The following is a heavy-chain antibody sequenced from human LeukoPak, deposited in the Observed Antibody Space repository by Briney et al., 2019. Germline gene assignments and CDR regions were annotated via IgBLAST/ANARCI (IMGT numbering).Heavy chain of an antibody. J-gene: IGHJ4*02. D-gene: IGHD3-22*01. CDR3: ARDHDSSGYYLSDSDY. V-gene: IGHV1-2*06. Sequence: ASVKVSCKASGYTFTGYYMHWVRQAPGQGLEWMGRINPNSGGTNYAQKFQGRVTMTRDTSISTAYMELSRLRSDDTAVYYCARDHDSSGYYLSDSDYWGQGTLVTVSS. CDR2: INPNSGGT. CDR1: GYTFTGYY.